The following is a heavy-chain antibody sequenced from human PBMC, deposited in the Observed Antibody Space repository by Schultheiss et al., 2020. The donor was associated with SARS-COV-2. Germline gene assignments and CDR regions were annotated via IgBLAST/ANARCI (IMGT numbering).Heavy chain of an antibody. Sequence: GGSLRLSCAASGFTFSSYGMHWVRQAPGKGLEWVAVISYDGSNKYYADSVKGRFTISRDNSKNTLYLQMNSLRAEDTAVYYCAREGYYDSSGYYYDWFDPWGQGTLVTVSS. J-gene: IGHJ5*02. CDR2: ISYDGSNK. V-gene: IGHV3-30*03. CDR1: GFTFSSYG. CDR3: AREGYYDSSGYYYDWFDP. D-gene: IGHD3-22*01.